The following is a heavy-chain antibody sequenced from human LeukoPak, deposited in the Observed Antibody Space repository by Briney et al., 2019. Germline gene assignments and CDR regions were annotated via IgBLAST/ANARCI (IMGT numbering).Heavy chain of an antibody. CDR2: ISGSGGSA. D-gene: IGHD3-10*01. J-gene: IGHJ5*02. CDR3: AKIRSAVRVNWFDP. CDR1: GFTFSSYA. Sequence: GGSLRLSCAASGFTFSSYAMSWVRQAPGKGLEWVSAISGSGGSAYYADSVKGRFTISRDNSKNTLYLQMNSLRAEDTAVYYCAKIRSAVRVNWFDPWGQGTLVTVSS. V-gene: IGHV3-23*01.